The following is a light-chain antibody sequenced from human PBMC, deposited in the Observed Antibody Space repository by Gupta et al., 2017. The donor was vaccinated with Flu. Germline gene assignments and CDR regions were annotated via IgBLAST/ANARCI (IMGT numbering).Light chain of an antibody. J-gene: IGKJ2*01. Sequence: VTLVQPASISDRSSRSLVHNNGNPYLHWFQQRPGQSPRRLIYKVSNRDSGVPDRFSGSGSHTDFTLNISSVEADDVGVYYCMQGTCWPYAFGQGTKLEI. CDR3: MQGTCWPYA. CDR2: KVS. V-gene: IGKV2-30*02. CDR1: RSLVHNNGNPY.